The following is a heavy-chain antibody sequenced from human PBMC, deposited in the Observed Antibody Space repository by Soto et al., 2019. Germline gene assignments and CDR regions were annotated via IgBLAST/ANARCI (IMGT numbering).Heavy chain of an antibody. Sequence: GGSLRLSCAASGFTFSSYDMNWVRQATGKGLEWVSAIGTAGDTYYPGSVKGRFTISRENAKNSLYLQMNSLRAGDTAVYYCARGGMGYFDWILHPHAFDIWGQGTMVTVSS. V-gene: IGHV3-13*01. CDR3: ARGGMGYFDWILHPHAFDI. D-gene: IGHD3-9*01. CDR1: GFTFSSYD. J-gene: IGHJ3*02. CDR2: IGTAGDT.